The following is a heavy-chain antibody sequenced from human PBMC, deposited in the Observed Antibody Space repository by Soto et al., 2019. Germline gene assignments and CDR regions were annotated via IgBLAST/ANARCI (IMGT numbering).Heavy chain of an antibody. CDR3: AKDVAVAGYYYMDV. CDR1: GFTFSSYG. D-gene: IGHD6-19*01. Sequence: QVQLVESGGGVVQPGRSLRLSCAASGFTFSSYGMHWVRQAPGKGLEWVAVISYDGSNKYYADSVKGRFTISRDNSKNTLYLQMKSLRAEDTAVYYCAKDVAVAGYYYMDVWGKGTTVTVSS. J-gene: IGHJ6*03. V-gene: IGHV3-30*18. CDR2: ISYDGSNK.